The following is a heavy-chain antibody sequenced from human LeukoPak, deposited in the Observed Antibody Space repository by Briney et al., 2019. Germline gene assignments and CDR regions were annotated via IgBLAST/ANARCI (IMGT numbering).Heavy chain of an antibody. J-gene: IGHJ4*02. V-gene: IGHV3-7*03. Sequence: PGGSLRLYCAASGFTFSSYWMSWVRQAPGKGLEWVASIKQDGSVRYYVDSVKGRFTISRDNAKNSLYLQTNSLRAEDTAVYYCAREMWQWRYWGQGTLVTVSS. CDR3: AREMWQWRY. D-gene: IGHD6-19*01. CDR2: IKQDGSVR. CDR1: GFTFSSYW.